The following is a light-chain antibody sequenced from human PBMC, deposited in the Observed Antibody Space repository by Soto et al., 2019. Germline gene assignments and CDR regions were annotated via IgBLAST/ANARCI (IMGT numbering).Light chain of an antibody. J-gene: IGKJ1*01. Sequence: DIQMTQSPSSLSASVGDRVTITCRASQRISSHLNWYQQKPGKAPKHLIYAASSLQSGVPSRFSGSGSGTGFTLTITNLQPEDFATYHCQQSYSTPLTFGQGTKVEIK. CDR1: QRISSH. CDR2: AAS. CDR3: QQSYSTPLT. V-gene: IGKV1-39*01.